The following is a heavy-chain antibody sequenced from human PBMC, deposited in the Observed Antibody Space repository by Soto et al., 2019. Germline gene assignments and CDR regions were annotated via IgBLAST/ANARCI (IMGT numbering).Heavy chain of an antibody. V-gene: IGHV1-3*01. J-gene: IGHJ4*02. CDR2: INAGNGNT. Sequence: ASVKVSCKASRYTFSTYAIHWVRQAPGQRLEWMGWINAGNGNTKYSQKFQGRVTITRDTSASTAYMELSSLRSEDTAVYYCARDGAVAGGINFDYWGQGALVTVSS. CDR1: RYTFSTYA. D-gene: IGHD6-19*01. CDR3: ARDGAVAGGINFDY.